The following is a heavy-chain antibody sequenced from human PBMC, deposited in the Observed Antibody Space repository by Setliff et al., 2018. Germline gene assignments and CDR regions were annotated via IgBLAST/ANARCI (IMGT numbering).Heavy chain of an antibody. CDR2: INPNSGGT. J-gene: IGHJ5*02. Sequence: SVKVSCKASGYTFTSYAISWVRQAPGQGLEWMGWINPNSGGTNYAQKFQGRVTMTRDTSISTAYMELSRLRSDDTAVYYCARDQGGCSGGSCYFWFDPWGQGTLVTVSS. CDR1: GYTFTSYA. CDR3: ARDQGGCSGGSCYFWFDP. D-gene: IGHD2-15*01. V-gene: IGHV1-2*02.